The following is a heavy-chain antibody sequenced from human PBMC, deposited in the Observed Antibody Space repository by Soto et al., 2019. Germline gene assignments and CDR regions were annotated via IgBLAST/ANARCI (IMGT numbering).Heavy chain of an antibody. J-gene: IGHJ4*02. CDR2: INPSGGST. Sequence: GASVKVSCKASGYTFTSYYMHWVRQAPGQGLEWMGIINPSGGSTSYAQKFQGRVTMTRDTSTSTVYMELSSLRSEDTAVYYCARRTGGWLQLRWRYFDYWGQGTLVTVSS. D-gene: IGHD5-12*01. CDR3: ARRTGGWLQLRWRYFDY. V-gene: IGHV1-46*01. CDR1: GYTFTSYY.